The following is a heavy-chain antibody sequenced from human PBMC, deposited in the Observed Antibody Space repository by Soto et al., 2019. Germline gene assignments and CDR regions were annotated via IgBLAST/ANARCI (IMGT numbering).Heavy chain of an antibody. CDR1: GGTFSSYT. V-gene: IGHV1-69*02. CDR2: IIPILGIA. D-gene: IGHD2-15*01. Sequence: AVKVSCKASGGTFSSYTISWVRQAPGQGLEWMGRIIPILGIANYAQKFQGRVTITADKSTSTAYMELSSLRSEDTAVYYCARSPPRRYCSGGSCYKGDNWFDPWGQGTLVTAPQ. CDR3: ARSPPRRYCSGGSCYKGDNWFDP. J-gene: IGHJ5*02.